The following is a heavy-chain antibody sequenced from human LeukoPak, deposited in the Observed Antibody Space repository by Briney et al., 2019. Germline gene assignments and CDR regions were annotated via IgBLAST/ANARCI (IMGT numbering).Heavy chain of an antibody. V-gene: IGHV4-4*02. D-gene: IGHD6-19*01. J-gene: IGHJ3*02. CDR3: ARDYWHQRAPTRWLVNAFDI. CDR1: GGSISSSNW. Sequence: SGTLSLTCAVSGGSISSSNWWSWVRQPPGKGLEWIGEIYHSGSTNYNPSLKSRVTISVDKSKNQFSLKLSSVTAADTAVYYSARDYWHQRAPTRWLVNAFDIWGQGTMVTVSS. CDR2: IYHSGST.